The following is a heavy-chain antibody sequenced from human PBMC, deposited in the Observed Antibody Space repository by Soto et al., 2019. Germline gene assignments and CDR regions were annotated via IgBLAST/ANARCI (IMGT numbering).Heavy chain of an antibody. CDR1: GFTFSSYD. V-gene: IGHV3-48*03. J-gene: IGHJ4*02. CDR2: ISSSGTTK. CDR3: ARAPQNY. Sequence: GGTLRLSCAASGFTFSSYDLNWVRQAPGKGLEWVSYISSSGTTKYYADSVKGRFTISRDNAKNSLYLQMNSLRAEDTAVYHCARAPQNYWGQGTLVTVSS.